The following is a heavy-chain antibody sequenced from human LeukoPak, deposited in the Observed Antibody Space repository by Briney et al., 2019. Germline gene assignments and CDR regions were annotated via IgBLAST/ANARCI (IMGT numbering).Heavy chain of an antibody. CDR3: ARGETSESHYDFWSGYYAGPWYFDL. CDR1: GGSFSGYS. J-gene: IGHJ2*01. D-gene: IGHD3-3*01. Sequence: PSETLSLTCTVYGGSFSGYSWSWIRQPPGKGLEWIGEINQSGSTNYNPSLKSRVTISEDTSKNQFSLKLSSVTAADTAVYYCARGETSESHYDFWSGYYAGPWYFDLWGRGTLVTVSS. V-gene: IGHV4-34*01. CDR2: INQSGST.